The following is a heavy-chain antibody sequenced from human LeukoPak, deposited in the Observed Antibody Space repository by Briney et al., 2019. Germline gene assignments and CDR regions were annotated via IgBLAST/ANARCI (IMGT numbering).Heavy chain of an antibody. V-gene: IGHV3-7*01. CDR2: IKQDGSEK. D-gene: IGHD3-10*01. Sequence: GGSLRLSCAASGFIFSRYWMTWVRQAPGKGLEWVAKIKQDGSEKYYADSVKGRFTISRDNAKNSLYLQMNSLGAEDTAVYFCARDYYGSGSFPYYFDYWGQGTLVTVSS. J-gene: IGHJ4*02. CDR3: ARDYYGSGSFPYYFDY. CDR1: GFIFSRYW.